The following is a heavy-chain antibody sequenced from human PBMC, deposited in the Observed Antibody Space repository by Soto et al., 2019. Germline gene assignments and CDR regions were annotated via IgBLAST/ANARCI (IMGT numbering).Heavy chain of an antibody. CDR3: ARGSSVYDSSGYPFDY. J-gene: IGHJ4*02. CDR1: GFTFSSYW. D-gene: IGHD3-22*01. Sequence: GGSLRLSCAASGFTFSSYWMSWVRQAPGKGLEWVANIKQDGSHKYYVDSVKGRFTMPRDNAKNSLYLQMSSLRAEDTAVYYCARGSSVYDSSGYPFDYWGQGSLVTVSS. CDR2: IKQDGSHK. V-gene: IGHV3-7*01.